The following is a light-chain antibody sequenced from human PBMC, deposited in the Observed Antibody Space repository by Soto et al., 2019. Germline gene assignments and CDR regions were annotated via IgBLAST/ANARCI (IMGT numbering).Light chain of an antibody. V-gene: IGKV3-20*01. CDR2: GAS. Sequence: EIVLTQSPGTLSLSPGERATLSCRASQSVSSSYLAWYQQKPGQAPRLLIYGASSRATGIPDRFSGSESGTDFTLTISRLEPEDFAVYYCQQYGSSQWTFGQGTKV. J-gene: IGKJ1*01. CDR1: QSVSSSY. CDR3: QQYGSSQWT.